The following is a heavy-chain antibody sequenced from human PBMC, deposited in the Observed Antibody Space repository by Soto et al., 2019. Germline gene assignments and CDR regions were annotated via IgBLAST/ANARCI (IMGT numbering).Heavy chain of an antibody. CDR1: GFTVSSNY. Sequence: SLRLSCASSGFTVSSNYMSWVRQAPGKGLEWVSVIYSGGSTYYADSVKGRFTISRDNSKDTLYLQMNSLRAEDTAVYYCAREAIVEGIYYYYGMDVWGQGTTVTVSS. CDR3: AREAIVEGIYYYYGMDV. V-gene: IGHV3-53*01. J-gene: IGHJ6*02. CDR2: IYSGGST. D-gene: IGHD2-15*01.